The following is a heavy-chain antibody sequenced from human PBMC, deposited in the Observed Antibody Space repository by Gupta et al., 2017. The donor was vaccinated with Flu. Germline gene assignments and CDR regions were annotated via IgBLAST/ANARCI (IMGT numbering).Heavy chain of an antibody. CDR2: IYYSGST. CDR3: ARRDVAGTDY. D-gene: IGHD6-19*01. V-gene: IGHV4-59*08. CDR1: GGSISSYY. Sequence: QVQLQESGPGLVKPSETLSLTCTVSGGSISSYYWSWIRQPPGKGLEWIGYIYYSGSTNYNPSLKSRVTISVDTSKNQFSLKLSSVTAADTAVYYCARRDVAGTDYWGQGTLVTVSS. J-gene: IGHJ4*02.